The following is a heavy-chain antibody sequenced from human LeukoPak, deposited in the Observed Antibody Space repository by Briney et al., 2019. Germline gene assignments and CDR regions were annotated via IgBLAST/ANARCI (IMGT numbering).Heavy chain of an antibody. D-gene: IGHD3-22*01. CDR3: AKGDSSGYSFDY. CDR2: ISYDGSNK. V-gene: IGHV3-30*18. Sequence: GGSLRLSCAASGFTFSSYGMHWVRQAPGKGLEWVAVISYDGSNKYYADSVKGRFTTSRDNSKNTLYLQMNSLRAEDTAVYCCAKGDSSGYSFDYWGQGTLVTVSS. J-gene: IGHJ4*02. CDR1: GFTFSSYG.